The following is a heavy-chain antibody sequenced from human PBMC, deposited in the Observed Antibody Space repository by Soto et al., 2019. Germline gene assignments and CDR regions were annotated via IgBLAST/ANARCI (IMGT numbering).Heavy chain of an antibody. CDR2: IFTSGTT. J-gene: IGHJ5*02. CDR1: GASISDYY. V-gene: IGHV4-4*07. CDR3: AAMAGSWYWFDP. Sequence: SETLSLTCSVSGASISDYYWTWIRQPAGKGLEWIGLIFTSGTTNYNPSLKSRVTMSVDTSKNHISLKLSSVTAADTAVYFCAAMAGSWYWFDPWGQGTLVTVSS. D-gene: IGHD6-13*01.